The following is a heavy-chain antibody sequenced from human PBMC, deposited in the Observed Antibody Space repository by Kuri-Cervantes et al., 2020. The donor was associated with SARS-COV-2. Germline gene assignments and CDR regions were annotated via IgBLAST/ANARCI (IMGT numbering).Heavy chain of an antibody. CDR1: GGSFSGYY. D-gene: IGHD1-26*01. CDR3: ARALSGSYSVGFDY. CDR2: INHSGGT. J-gene: IGHJ4*02. Sequence: SETLSLTCAVYGGSFSGYYWSWIRQPPGKGLEWIGEINHSGGTNYNPSLKSRVTISVDTSKNQFSLKLSSVTAADTAVYYCARALSGSYSVGFDYWGQGTVVTVSS. V-gene: IGHV4-34*01.